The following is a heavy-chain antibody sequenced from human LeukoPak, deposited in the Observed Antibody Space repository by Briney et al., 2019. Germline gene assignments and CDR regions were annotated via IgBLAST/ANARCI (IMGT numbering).Heavy chain of an antibody. CDR1: GYTFTSYG. J-gene: IGHJ5*02. D-gene: IGHD3-3*01. Sequence: ASVKVSCKASGYTFTSYGISWVRQAPGKGLEWMGWISGYNGNTNYAQKLQGRVTMTTDTSTSTVYMELRSLRSDDTAVYYCARARFLEWLPEDKNWFDPGGQGTLVTVSS. V-gene: IGHV1-18*01. CDR3: ARARFLEWLPEDKNWFDP. CDR2: ISGYNGNT.